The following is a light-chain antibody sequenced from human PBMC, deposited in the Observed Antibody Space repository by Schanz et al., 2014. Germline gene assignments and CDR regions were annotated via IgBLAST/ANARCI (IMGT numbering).Light chain of an antibody. Sequence: QSALTQPASVSGSPGQSITISCTGTSSDVGGYNYVSWYQQHPGKAPKLMIYDVSNRPSGVPDRFSGSKSGNTASLTISGLQAEDEADYYCCSYAGLSSWVFGGGTKLTVL. CDR2: DVS. V-gene: IGLV2-23*02. CDR1: SSDVGGYNY. CDR3: CSYAGLSSWV. J-gene: IGLJ3*02.